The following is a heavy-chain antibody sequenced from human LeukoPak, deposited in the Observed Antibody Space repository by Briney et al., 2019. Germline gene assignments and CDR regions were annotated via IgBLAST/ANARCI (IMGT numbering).Heavy chain of an antibody. CDR2: VIPIFGTA. D-gene: IGHD2-2*02. Sequence: GASVKVSCKASGGTFSSYAISWVRQAPGQGLEWMGGVIPIFGTANYAQKFQGRVTITTDESTSTAYMELSSLRSEDTAVYYCVSCSSTSCYTRNDAFDIWGQGTMVTVSS. CDR1: GGTFSSYA. J-gene: IGHJ3*02. CDR3: VSCSSTSCYTRNDAFDI. V-gene: IGHV1-69*05.